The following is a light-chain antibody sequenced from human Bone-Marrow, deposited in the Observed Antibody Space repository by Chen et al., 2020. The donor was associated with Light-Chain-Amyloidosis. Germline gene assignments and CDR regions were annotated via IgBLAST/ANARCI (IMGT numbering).Light chain of an antibody. CDR1: NIGSTS. V-gene: IGLV3-21*02. CDR2: DDS. Sequence: SYVLTQPSSVSVAPGQTATIACGGNNIGSTSVHWYQQTPGQAPLLVVYDDSDRPSVIPERLSCSNSGNTATLTSSRVEAGDEADYYCQVWDRSSDRPVFGGGTKLTVL. J-gene: IGLJ3*02. CDR3: QVWDRSSDRPV.